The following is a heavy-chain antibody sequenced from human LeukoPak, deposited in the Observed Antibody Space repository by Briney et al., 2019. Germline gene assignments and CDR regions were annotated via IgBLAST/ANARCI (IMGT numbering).Heavy chain of an antibody. V-gene: IGHV1-69*13. CDR3: ARGDVLRYFDWTGRFDP. Sequence: SVKVSCKASGGTFSSYAISWVRQAPGQGLEWMGGIIPIFGTANYAQKFQGRVTITADESTSTAYMELSSLRSEDTAVYYCARGDVLRYFDWTGRFDPWGQGTLVTVSS. CDR1: GGTFSSYA. D-gene: IGHD3-9*01. CDR2: IIPIFGTA. J-gene: IGHJ5*02.